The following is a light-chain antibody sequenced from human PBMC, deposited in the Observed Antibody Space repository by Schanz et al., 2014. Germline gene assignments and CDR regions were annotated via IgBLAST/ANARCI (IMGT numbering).Light chain of an antibody. Sequence: QSALTQPPSASGSPGQSVTISYTGTSSDVGGHDYVSWYQHHPGKAPKVMIYQVTKRPSGVPDRFSGSKSGNTASLTISGLQADNEAEYYCCSYAGSYTLVFGGGTKLTVL. CDR1: SSDVGGHDY. J-gene: IGLJ2*01. CDR2: QVT. V-gene: IGLV2-8*01. CDR3: CSYAGSYTLV.